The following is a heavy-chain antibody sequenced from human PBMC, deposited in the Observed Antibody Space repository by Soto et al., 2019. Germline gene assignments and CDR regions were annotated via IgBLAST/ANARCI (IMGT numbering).Heavy chain of an antibody. CDR1: GASVDTYY. CDR2: IYYSASA. Sequence: QVRLQESGPGLVKPSETLSLTCTVSGASVDTYYWSWLRQTPGKGLEWLGYIYYSASAHNNPSLKSRATISVYPSTNHFSLRLTSVTAADTAMYYCARHQAEWDGSPSDYSPYFENWGRGILVTVSS. CDR3: ARHQAEWDGSPSDYSPYFEN. V-gene: IGHV4-59*08. J-gene: IGHJ4*02. D-gene: IGHD3-10*01.